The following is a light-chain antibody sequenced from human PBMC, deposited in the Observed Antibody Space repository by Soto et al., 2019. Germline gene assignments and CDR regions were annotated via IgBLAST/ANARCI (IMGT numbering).Light chain of an antibody. CDR1: SGHSSYA. Sequence: QLVLTQSPSASASLGASVKVTCTLSSGHSSYAIAWHQQQPEKGPRYLMKLNGDGSHNKGDGIPDRFSGSSSGAERYLTISSLQSEDEADYYCQTWGTGTVVFGGGTKLTVL. V-gene: IGLV4-69*01. CDR3: QTWGTGTVV. J-gene: IGLJ2*01. CDR2: LNGDGSH.